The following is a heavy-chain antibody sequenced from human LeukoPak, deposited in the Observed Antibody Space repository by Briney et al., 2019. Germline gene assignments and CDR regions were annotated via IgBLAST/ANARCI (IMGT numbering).Heavy chain of an antibody. J-gene: IGHJ4*02. CDR3: ASTSGWYEPIDY. CDR2: IWYDGSNK. CDR1: GYTFTAYA. D-gene: IGHD6-19*01. V-gene: IGHV3-33*08. Sequence: SCKSSGYTFTAYAVHWVRQAPGKGLEWVAVIWYDGSNKYYADSVKGRFTISRDNSKNTLYLQMNSLRAEDTAVYYCASTSGWYEPIDYWGQGTLVTVSS.